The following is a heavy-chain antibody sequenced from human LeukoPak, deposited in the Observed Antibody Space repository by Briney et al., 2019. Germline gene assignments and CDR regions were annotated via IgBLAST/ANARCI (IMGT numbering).Heavy chain of an antibody. V-gene: IGHV3-48*03. CDR2: ISSRDSII. CDR1: GFTFSSYE. J-gene: IGHJ4*02. CDR3: ARVRYFDWLGPFDY. D-gene: IGHD3-9*01. Sequence: SGGSLRLSCAASGFTFSSYEMNWVRQAPGKGLEWVSYISSRDSIIYYADSVKGRFTISRDNAKNSLYLQMNSLRAEDTAVYYCARVRYFDWLGPFDYWGQGTLVTVSS.